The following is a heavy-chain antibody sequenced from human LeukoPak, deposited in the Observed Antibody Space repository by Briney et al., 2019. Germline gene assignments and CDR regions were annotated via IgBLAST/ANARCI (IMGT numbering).Heavy chain of an antibody. CDR3: ARLAVLLWFGEESKSNWFDP. D-gene: IGHD3-10*01. V-gene: IGHV4-38-2*01. CDR1: GYSISSGYY. Sequence: SETLSLTCAVSGYSISSGYYWGWIRQPPGKGLGWIGSIYHSGSTYYNPSLKSRVTISVDTSKNQFSLKLSSVTAADTAVYYCARLAVLLWFGEESKSNWFDPWGQGTLVTVSS. CDR2: IYHSGST. J-gene: IGHJ5*02.